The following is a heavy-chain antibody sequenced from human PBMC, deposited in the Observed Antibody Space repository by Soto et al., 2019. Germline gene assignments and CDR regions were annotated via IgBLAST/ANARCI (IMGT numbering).Heavy chain of an antibody. CDR3: AKTMSIAAAAGMDY. CDR2: ISGSGGST. Sequence: PGGSLRLSCAASGFTFSSYAMSWVRQAPGKGLEWVSAISGSGGSTYYADSVKGRVTISRDNSKNTLYLQMNSLRAEDTAVYYCAKTMSIAAAAGMDYWGQGTLVTVSS. J-gene: IGHJ4*02. D-gene: IGHD6-13*01. CDR1: GFTFSSYA. V-gene: IGHV3-23*01.